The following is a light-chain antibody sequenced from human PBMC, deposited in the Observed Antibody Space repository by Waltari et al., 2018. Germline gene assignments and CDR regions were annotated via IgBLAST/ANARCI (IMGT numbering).Light chain of an antibody. J-gene: IGKJ2*01. Sequence: EIVMMQSPATLSVSPGERATLSCRASQSVSSSLAWYQQKPGQAPRLLIYGASTRATGIPARFSGSGSGTEFTLTISSLQSEDFAVYYCQQYNNWPYTFGQGTKLEIK. V-gene: IGKV3-15*01. CDR2: GAS. CDR1: QSVSSS. CDR3: QQYNNWPYT.